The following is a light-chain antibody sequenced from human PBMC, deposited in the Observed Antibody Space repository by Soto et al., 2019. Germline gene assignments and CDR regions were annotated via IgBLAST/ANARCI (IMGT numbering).Light chain of an antibody. CDR3: QQLISYPIT. CDR2: TAS. J-gene: IGKJ5*01. CDR1: RGIRTF. V-gene: IGKV1-9*01. Sequence: DIQLTQSPSFLSASVGDRVTFTCRASRGIRTFSAWYQQRPGEAPKLLIHTASTLQSGVPSRFSGSGSGTEFTLTISSVQPEDSATYYCQQLISYPITFGQGTRLEI.